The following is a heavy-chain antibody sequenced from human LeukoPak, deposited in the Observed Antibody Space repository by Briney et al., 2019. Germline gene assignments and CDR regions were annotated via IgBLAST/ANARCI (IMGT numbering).Heavy chain of an antibody. V-gene: IGHV1-18*01. D-gene: IGHD3-9*01. CDR2: ISAYNGNT. CDR1: GYTFTSYG. Sequence: ASVKVSCKASGYTFTSYGISWVRQAPGQGLEWMGWISAYNGNTNYAQKLQSRVTMTTDTSTSTAYMELRSLRSDDTAVYYCAIGVLDYDILTGYYPDWGQGTLVTVSS. CDR3: AIGVLDYDILTGYYPD. J-gene: IGHJ4*02.